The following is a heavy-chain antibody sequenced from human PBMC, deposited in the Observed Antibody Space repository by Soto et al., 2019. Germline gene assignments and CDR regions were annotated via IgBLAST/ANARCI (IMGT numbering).Heavy chain of an antibody. J-gene: IGHJ4*02. CDR1: GFTFSNYA. Sequence: QVQLVESGRGVVQPGRSLRLSCAPSGFTFSNYAMHWVRQAPGKGLEWVAVISYDGSNKYYADSVKGRFTISRDNSKNTLYLQMNSLRAEDTAVYYCARDKRDLRFLEWSYYFDYWGQGTLVTVSS. V-gene: IGHV3-30-3*01. D-gene: IGHD3-3*01. CDR2: ISYDGSNK. CDR3: ARDKRDLRFLEWSYYFDY.